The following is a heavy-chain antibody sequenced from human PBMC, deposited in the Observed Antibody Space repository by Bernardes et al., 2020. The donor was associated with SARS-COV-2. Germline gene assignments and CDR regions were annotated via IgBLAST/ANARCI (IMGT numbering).Heavy chain of an antibody. CDR3: ASAGIAVAVTSPGV. J-gene: IGHJ4*02. CDR2: ISGSGGST. CDR1: GFTFSSYA. D-gene: IGHD6-19*01. Sequence: GGSLRLSCAASGFTFSSYAMSWVRQAPGKGLEWVSAISGSGGSTYYADSVKGRFTISRDNSKNTLYLQMNSLRAEDTAVYYCASAGIAVAVTSPGVWGQGTLVTVSS. V-gene: IGHV3-23*01.